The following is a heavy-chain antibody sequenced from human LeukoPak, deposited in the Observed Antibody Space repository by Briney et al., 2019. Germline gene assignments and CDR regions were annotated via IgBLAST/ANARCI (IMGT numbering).Heavy chain of an antibody. CDR3: ARNDRGRPADY. V-gene: IGHV4-39*01. Sequence: NPSETLSLTCNVSGGSINNSPYYWAWIRQPPGKGLEWIASMHYSGTTYHNPSLRSRVTTSVDTSKNQFSLRLISVTAADTAVYYCARNDRGRPADYWGQGTLVTVSS. J-gene: IGHJ4*02. CDR1: GGSINNSPYY. CDR2: MHYSGTT. D-gene: IGHD1-26*01.